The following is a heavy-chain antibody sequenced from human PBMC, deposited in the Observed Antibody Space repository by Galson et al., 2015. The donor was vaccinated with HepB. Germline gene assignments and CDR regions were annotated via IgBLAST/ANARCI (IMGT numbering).Heavy chain of an antibody. CDR1: GYTFTSYD. Sequence: SVKVSCKASGYTFTSYDINWVRQATGQGLEWMGWMNPNSGNTGYAQKFQGRVTMTRNTSISTAYMELSSLRSEDTAVYYCATGHDYNNWCDPWGQGTLVTVSS. D-gene: IGHD4-11*01. CDR2: MNPNSGNT. V-gene: IGHV1-8*01. CDR3: ATGHDYNNWCDP. J-gene: IGHJ5*02.